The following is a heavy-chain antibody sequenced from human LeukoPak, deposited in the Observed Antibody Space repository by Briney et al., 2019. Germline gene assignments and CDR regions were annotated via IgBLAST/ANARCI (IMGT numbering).Heavy chain of an antibody. CDR3: AKGHNSASYSYDY. CDR1: GFTFSTYG. V-gene: IGHV3-30*02. Sequence: GGSLRLSCAASGFTFSTYGMHWVRQAPGKGLEWVAFIRYDESVKYYVDSVKGRFTISRDSSKNTLYFQMNSLRPEDTATYYCAKGHNSASYSYDYWGQGTLVTVSS. CDR2: IRYDESVK. J-gene: IGHJ4*02. D-gene: IGHD1-1*01.